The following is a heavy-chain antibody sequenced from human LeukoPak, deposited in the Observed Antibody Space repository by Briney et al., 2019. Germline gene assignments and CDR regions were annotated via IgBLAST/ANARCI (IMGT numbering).Heavy chain of an antibody. J-gene: IGHJ4*02. D-gene: IGHD1-26*01. V-gene: IGHV3-30-3*01. CDR2: ISYDGSNK. CDR1: GFTFSSYA. CDR3: ARERVGAIDY. Sequence: PGGSLRLSCAASGFTFSSYAMHWVRQAPGKGLEWVAVISYDGSNKYYADSVKSRFTISRDNSKNTLYLQMNSLRAEDTAVYYCARERVGAIDYWGQGTLVTVSS.